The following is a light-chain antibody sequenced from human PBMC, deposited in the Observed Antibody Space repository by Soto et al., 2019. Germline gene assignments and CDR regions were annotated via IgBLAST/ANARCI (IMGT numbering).Light chain of an antibody. V-gene: IGKV1-33*01. CDR3: QQYDNLPLT. CDR1: QDISNY. Sequence: DIQMTQSPSSLSASVGARVTITCQARQDISNYLNWYQQKPGKAPKLLIYDASNLETGVPSRFSGSGSGTDFKFTISSLQPEDIATYYCQQYDNLPLTFGGGTKVEIK. CDR2: DAS. J-gene: IGKJ4*01.